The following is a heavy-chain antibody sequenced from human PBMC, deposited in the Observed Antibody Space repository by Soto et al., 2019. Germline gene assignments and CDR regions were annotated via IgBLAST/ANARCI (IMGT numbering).Heavy chain of an antibody. Sequence: VQLVQSGAEVKKPGESLKISCKGSGYSFAGYWIAWVRQMPGKGLEWMGIIYPDNSDTRYSRSFQGQGTISADKSISTAYLQWSSLKASDTAVYYCARQGATAATLRLSWFDPWGQGTLVTVSS. CDR1: GYSFAGYW. CDR2: IYPDNSDT. CDR3: ARQGATAATLRLSWFDP. D-gene: IGHD6-13*01. V-gene: IGHV5-51*01. J-gene: IGHJ5*02.